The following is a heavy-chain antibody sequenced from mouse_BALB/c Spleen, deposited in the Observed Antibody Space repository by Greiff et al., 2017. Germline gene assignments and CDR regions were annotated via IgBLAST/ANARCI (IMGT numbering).Heavy chain of an antibody. CDR1: GFTFSSYA. D-gene: IGHD2-1*01. V-gene: IGHV5-6-5*01. CDR2: ISSGGST. J-gene: IGHJ2*01. Sequence: EVKLVESGGGLVKPGGSLKLSCAASGFTFSSYAMSWVRQTPEKRLEWVASISSGGSTYYPDSVKGRFTISRDNARNILYLQMSSLRSEDTAMYYCARGPPGYYGPFDYWGQGTTLTVSS. CDR3: ARGPPGYYGPFDY.